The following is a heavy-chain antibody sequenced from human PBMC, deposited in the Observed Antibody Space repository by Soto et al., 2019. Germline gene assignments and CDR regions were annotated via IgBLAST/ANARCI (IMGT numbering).Heavy chain of an antibody. D-gene: IGHD1-7*01. Sequence: EVQLLESGGGLVQPGGSLRLSCAASRFSFSSYAMSWVRQAPGKGLDWVSAISISGSGTYYADSVKGRFTISRDNSKNTMSLQMNSLSAEDTAVYYYVNGTTIYSYCGQGILVTFSS. CDR2: ISISGSGT. CDR3: VNGTTIYSY. J-gene: IGHJ4*02. V-gene: IGHV3-23*01. CDR1: RFSFSSYA.